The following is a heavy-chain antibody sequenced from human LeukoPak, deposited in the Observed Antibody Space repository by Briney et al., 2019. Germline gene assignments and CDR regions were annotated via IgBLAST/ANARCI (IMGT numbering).Heavy chain of an antibody. D-gene: IGHD3-22*01. CDR1: GGTFSSYA. J-gene: IGHJ1*01. CDR3: ASYDSSGYHEYFQH. CDR2: IIPIFGTA. V-gene: IGHV1-69*06. Sequence: ASVKVSCKASGGTFSSYAISWVRQAPGQGLEWMGGIIPIFGTANYAQKFQGRVTITADKSTSTAYMELSSLRSEDTAVYYCASYDSSGYHEYFQHWGQGTLVTVSS.